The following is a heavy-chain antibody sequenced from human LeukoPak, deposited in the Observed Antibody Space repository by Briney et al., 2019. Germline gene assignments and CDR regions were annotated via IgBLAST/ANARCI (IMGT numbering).Heavy chain of an antibody. CDR2: IWYDGSNK. V-gene: IGHV3-30*19. D-gene: IGHD3-3*01. Sequence: GGSLRLSCAASGFTFSSYGMHWVRQAPGKGLEWVAVIWYDGSNKYYADSVKGRFTISRDNSKNTLYLQMNSLRAEDTAVYYCARDLFLYDFYYGMDVWGQGTTVTVSS. J-gene: IGHJ6*02. CDR3: ARDLFLYDFYYGMDV. CDR1: GFTFSSYG.